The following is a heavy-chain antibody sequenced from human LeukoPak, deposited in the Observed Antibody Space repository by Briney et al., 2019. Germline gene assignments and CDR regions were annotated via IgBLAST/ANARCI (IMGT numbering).Heavy chain of an antibody. CDR3: ARVGYDSSGYYYY. CDR1: GYTFTSYY. J-gene: IGHJ4*02. D-gene: IGHD3-22*01. Sequence: ASVKVSCKASGYTFTSYYIHWVRQAPGQGLEWMGIINPSGDSTTYAQKFQGRVTMTRDTSTNTVYLELSSLTSEDTAVYYCARVGYDSSGYYYYWGQGTLVTVSS. CDR2: INPSGDST. V-gene: IGHV1-46*01.